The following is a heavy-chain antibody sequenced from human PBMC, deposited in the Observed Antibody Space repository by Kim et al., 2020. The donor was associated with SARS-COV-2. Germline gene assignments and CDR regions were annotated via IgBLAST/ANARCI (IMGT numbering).Heavy chain of an antibody. J-gene: IGHJ4*02. CDR1: GFTFSSYG. D-gene: IGHD6-19*01. V-gene: IGHV3-30*18. CDR2: ISYDGSNK. Sequence: GGSLRLSCAASGFTFSSYGMHWVRQAPGKGLEWVAVISYDGSNKYYADSVKGRFTISRDNSKNTLYLQMNSLRAEDTAVYYCAKDMFVAVAGIFDYWGQG. CDR3: AKDMFVAVAGIFDY.